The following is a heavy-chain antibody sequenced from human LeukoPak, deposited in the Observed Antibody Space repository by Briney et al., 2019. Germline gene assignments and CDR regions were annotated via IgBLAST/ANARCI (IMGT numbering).Heavy chain of an antibody. CDR2: VYTSGTT. D-gene: IGHD3-9*01. CDR1: GGSISGYF. CDR3: ARRSYYDILTGYYNNWFDP. V-gene: IGHV4-4*07. Sequence: SETLSLTCTVSGGSISGYFWTWIRQPAGKELEWIGRVYTSGTTYYNPSLESRVTISVDTSKNQFSLKLSSVTAADTAVYYCARRSYYDILTGYYNNWFDPWGQGTLVTVSS. J-gene: IGHJ5*02.